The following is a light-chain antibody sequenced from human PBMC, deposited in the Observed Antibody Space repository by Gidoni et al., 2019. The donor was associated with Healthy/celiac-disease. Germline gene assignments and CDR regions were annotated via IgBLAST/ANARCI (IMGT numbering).Light chain of an antibody. CDR3: QQSYSTPM. CDR1: QSISSY. Sequence: DIQMTQSPSSLSASVGDRVTSTCRASQSISSYLNWYQQKPGKAPKLLIYAASSLHSGVPSRFSGSGAGTDFTLTISSLQPEDFATYYCQQSYSTPMFGGGTKVEIK. CDR2: AAS. J-gene: IGKJ4*02. V-gene: IGKV1-39*01.